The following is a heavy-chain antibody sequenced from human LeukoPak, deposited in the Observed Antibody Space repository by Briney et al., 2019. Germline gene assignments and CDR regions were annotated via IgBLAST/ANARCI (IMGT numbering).Heavy chain of an antibody. D-gene: IGHD1-1*01. CDR3: AKRDRTTEFDY. CDR1: GFTFSSYS. V-gene: IGHV3-21*01. CDR2: ISSSSSYI. Sequence: PGGSLRLSCAASGFTFSSYSMNWVRQAPGKGLEWVSSISSSSSYIYYADSVKGRFTISRDNAKNSLYLQLNSLTPDDTAIYYCAKRDRTTEFDYWGQGTLVTVSS. J-gene: IGHJ4*02.